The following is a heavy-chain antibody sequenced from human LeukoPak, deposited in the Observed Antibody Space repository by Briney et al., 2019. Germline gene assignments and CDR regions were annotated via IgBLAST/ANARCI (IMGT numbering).Heavy chain of an antibody. CDR3: ARDAGGTYRSYYALHV. V-gene: IGHV1-69*13. CDR1: GDSFSNYG. J-gene: IGHJ6*02. CDR2: IIPMFGAP. Sequence: GVSVKVSCKASGDSFSNYGFSWVRQAPGQGLEWMGGIIPMFGAPNYAQRFKGRVTITAGAFTSTVYMELSSPTSDDTAVYYCARDAGGTYRSYYALHVWGQGTTVTVS. D-gene: IGHD3-16*01.